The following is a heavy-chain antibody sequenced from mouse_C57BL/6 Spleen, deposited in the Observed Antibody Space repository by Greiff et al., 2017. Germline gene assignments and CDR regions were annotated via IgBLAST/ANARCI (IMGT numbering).Heavy chain of an antibody. D-gene: IGHD2-10*02. CDR1: GYTFTSYW. CDR3: AREYWDGLRAWFAY. Sequence: QVQLQQPGAELVKPGASVKMSCKASGYTFTSYWITWVKQRPGQGLEWIGDIYPGSGSTNYNEKFKSKATLTVDTSSSTAYMHLSSLTSEDSAVYYCAREYWDGLRAWFAYWGQGTLVTVSA. CDR2: IYPGSGST. V-gene: IGHV1-55*01. J-gene: IGHJ3*01.